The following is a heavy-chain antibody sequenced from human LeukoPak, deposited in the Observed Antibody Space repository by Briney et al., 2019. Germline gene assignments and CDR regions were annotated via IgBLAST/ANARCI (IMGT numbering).Heavy chain of an antibody. Sequence: GASVKVSCKASGYTFTSYYMHWVRQAPGQGLEWMGIINASGGSTSYAQKFQGRVTMTRDMSTSTVYMELSSLRSEDTAVYYCARDIPLPDIVAMAYPGYYFDYWGQGTLVTVSS. V-gene: IGHV1-46*01. CDR2: INASGGST. D-gene: IGHD5-12*01. CDR1: GYTFTSYY. J-gene: IGHJ4*02. CDR3: ARDIPLPDIVAMAYPGYYFDY.